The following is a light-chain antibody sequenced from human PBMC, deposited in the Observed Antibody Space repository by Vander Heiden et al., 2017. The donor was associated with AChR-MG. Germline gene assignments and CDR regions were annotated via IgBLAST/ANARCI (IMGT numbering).Light chain of an antibody. V-gene: IGLV1-40*01. J-gene: IGLJ3*02. CDR3: QSYDSSLSGSV. CDR2: GNS. Sequence: QSVLTQPPSVSGAPGQKVTISCTGSSSNMGAGCDVHWYQQLPGTAPKLLIYGNSNRPSGVPDRFSGSKSGTSASLAITGLQAEDEADYYCQSYDSSLSGSVFGGGTKLTVL. CDR1: SSNMGAGCD.